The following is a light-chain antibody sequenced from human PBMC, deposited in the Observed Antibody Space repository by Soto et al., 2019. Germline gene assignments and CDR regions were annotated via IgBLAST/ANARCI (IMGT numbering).Light chain of an antibody. CDR1: QSVSTS. V-gene: IGKV3-15*01. J-gene: IGKJ2*01. CDR2: GAS. CDR3: QQYNNWPRT. Sequence: DILMTQSPATLSVSPGERATLSCRASQSVSTSLAWYQQKPGQAPRLLIYGASTRATGIPARFSGSGSGTEFTLTISSLQSEDFAVYYCQQYNNWPRTFGQGTKLEIK.